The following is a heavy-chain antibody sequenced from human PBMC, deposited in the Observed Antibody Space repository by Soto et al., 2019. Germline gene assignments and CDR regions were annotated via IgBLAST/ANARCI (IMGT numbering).Heavy chain of an antibody. CDR1: GGSISSSSYY. Sequence: SETLSLTCTVSGGSISSSSYYWGWIRQPPGKGLEWIGSIYYSGSTYYNPSLKSRVTISVDTSKNHFSLKLSSVTAADTAVYYCATQGYYYDSSGYYYDWFDPWGQGTLVTVSS. J-gene: IGHJ5*02. CDR2: IYYSGST. V-gene: IGHV4-39*02. D-gene: IGHD3-22*01. CDR3: ATQGYYYDSSGYYYDWFDP.